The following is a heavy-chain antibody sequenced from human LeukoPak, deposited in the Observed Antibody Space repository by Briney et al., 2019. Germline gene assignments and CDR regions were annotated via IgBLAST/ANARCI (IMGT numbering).Heavy chain of an antibody. V-gene: IGHV1-2*04. CDR1: GYTFTGYY. D-gene: IGHD2-2*02. J-gene: IGHJ4*02. CDR2: INPNSGGT. CDR3: ARDGDCSSTSCYTFGY. Sequence: ASVKVSCKASGYTFTGYYMHWVRQAPGQGLEWMGWINPNSGGTNYAQKFQGWVTMTRDTSISTAYMELSRLRSDDTAVYYCARDGDCSSTSCYTFGYWGQGTLVTVSS.